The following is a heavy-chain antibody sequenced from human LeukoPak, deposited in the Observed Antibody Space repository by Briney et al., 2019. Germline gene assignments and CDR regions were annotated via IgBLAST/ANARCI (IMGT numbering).Heavy chain of an antibody. V-gene: IGHV4-38-2*01. CDR2: VYHSGNT. CDR3: ARLSGSYVY. CDR1: GYSIRSGYY. D-gene: IGHD1-26*01. Sequence: SETLSLTCALSGYSIRSGYYCGWIRQPPGKGLEWIGSVYHSGNTYYNPSLKGRVTILVDTSQNQFSLKLKSVTAADTAVYYCARLSGSYVYWGQGTLVTVSS. J-gene: IGHJ4*02.